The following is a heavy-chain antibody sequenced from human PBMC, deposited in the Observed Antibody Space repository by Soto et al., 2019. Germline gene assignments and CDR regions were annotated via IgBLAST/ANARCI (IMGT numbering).Heavy chain of an antibody. CDR1: GGSFSGYY. CDR3: ARGVEDIVVVVAATKFDY. V-gene: IGHV4-34*01. CDR2: INHSGST. Sequence: PSETLSLTCAVYGGSFSGYYWSWIRQPPGKGLEWIGEINHSGSTNYNPSLKSRVTISVDTSKNQFSLKLSSVTAADTAVYYCARGVEDIVVVVAATKFDYWGQGALVTVSS. J-gene: IGHJ4*02. D-gene: IGHD2-15*01.